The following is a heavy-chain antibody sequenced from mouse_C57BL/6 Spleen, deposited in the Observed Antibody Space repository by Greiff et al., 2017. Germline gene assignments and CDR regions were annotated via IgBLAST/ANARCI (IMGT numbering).Heavy chain of an antibody. Sequence: VQRVESGAELAKPGASVKLSCKASGYTFTSYWMHWVKQRPGQGLEWIGYINPSSGYTKYNQKFKDKATLTADKSSSTAYMQLSSLTYEDSAVYYCARSPITTVVGSSWYFDVWGTGTTVTVSS. CDR2: INPSSGYT. CDR1: GYTFTSYW. V-gene: IGHV1-7*01. D-gene: IGHD1-1*01. CDR3: ARSPITTVVGSSWYFDV. J-gene: IGHJ1*03.